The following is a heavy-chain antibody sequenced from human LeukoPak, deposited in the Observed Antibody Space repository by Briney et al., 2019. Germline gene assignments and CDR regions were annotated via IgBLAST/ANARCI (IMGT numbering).Heavy chain of an antibody. CDR2: IRRGSNGYTT. V-gene: IGHV3-72*01. CDR1: GFTFSSYG. J-gene: IGHJ3*02. D-gene: IGHD3-16*01. CDR3: ARDGGDAIYSAFDI. Sequence: GGSLRLSCAASGFTFSSYGMHWVRQAPGKGLEWVGRIRRGSNGYTTEYAASVKGRFIISRDDSKSSLYLTMNSLKTEDTAVYHCARDGGDAIYSAFDIWGQGTMVTVSS.